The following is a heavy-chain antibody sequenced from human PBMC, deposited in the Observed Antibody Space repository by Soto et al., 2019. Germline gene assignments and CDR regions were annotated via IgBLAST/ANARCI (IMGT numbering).Heavy chain of an antibody. D-gene: IGHD1-7*01. CDR2: ISGSGGST. CDR1: GFTFSSHA. V-gene: IGHV3-23*01. CDR3: AKDRRNWNCRYFDP. J-gene: IGHJ5*02. Sequence: GGSLRLSCAASGFTFSSHAMSWVRQAPGKGLEWVSAISGSGGSTYYIDSVKGRFTISRDNSKNTLYLQMNSLRAEDTAVYYCAKDRRNWNCRYFDPWDQGNLVTVSS.